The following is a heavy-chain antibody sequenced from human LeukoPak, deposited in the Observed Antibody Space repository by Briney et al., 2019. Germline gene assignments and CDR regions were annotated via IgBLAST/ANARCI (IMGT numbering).Heavy chain of an antibody. CDR3: ATLNTDGWYFDN. V-gene: IGHV4-39*01. D-gene: IGHD5-24*01. Sequence: PSETLSLTCSVSGGSISNSRYNCVWHRQPPGMELEWLVRIYYSGATNPNPSLKSPITLYVYNTKNQFSLKPGSTTAPAAAFYSCATLNTDGWYFDNWREGTL. CDR2: IYYSGAT. J-gene: IGHJ4*02. CDR1: GGSISNSRYN.